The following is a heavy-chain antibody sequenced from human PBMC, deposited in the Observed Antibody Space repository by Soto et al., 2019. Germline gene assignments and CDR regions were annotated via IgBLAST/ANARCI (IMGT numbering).Heavy chain of an antibody. D-gene: IGHD6-13*01. J-gene: IGHJ5*02. Sequence: QVQLQQWGAGLLKPSETLSLTCAVYGGSFSGYYWSWIRQPPGKGLEWIGEINHSGSTNYNPSLKSRVTISVDTSKNQFSLKLSSVTAADTAVYYCARGRGSSWYLRGWFDPWGQGTLVTVSS. CDR3: ARGRGSSWYLRGWFDP. CDR1: GGSFSGYY. V-gene: IGHV4-34*01. CDR2: INHSGST.